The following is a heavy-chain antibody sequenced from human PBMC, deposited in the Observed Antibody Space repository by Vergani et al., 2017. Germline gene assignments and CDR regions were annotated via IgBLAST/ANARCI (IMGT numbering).Heavy chain of an antibody. CDR3: ARAPHLPLTGVDY. D-gene: IGHD7-27*01. Sequence: EVQLVESGGGLVQPGGSLRLSCAASGFTFSSYSMNWVRQAPGKGLEWVSYISGGSSTIYYADSVKGRITISRDNAKNSVYLQMNSLRAEDTAVYYCARAPHLPLTGVDYWGQGTLVTVSS. CDR2: ISGGSSTI. V-gene: IGHV3-48*01. J-gene: IGHJ4*02. CDR1: GFTFSSYS.